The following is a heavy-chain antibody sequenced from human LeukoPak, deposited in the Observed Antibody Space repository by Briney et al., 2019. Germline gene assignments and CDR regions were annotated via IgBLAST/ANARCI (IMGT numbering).Heavy chain of an antibody. J-gene: IGHJ4*02. D-gene: IGHD3-10*01. CDR1: GFTFSSYG. Sequence: GGSLRLSCAASGFTFSSYGMYWVRQAPGKGLEWVAVISYDGSNKYYADSVKGRFTISRDNSKNTLYLQMNSLRAEDTAVYYCAKDPWRYYYGSGSFRQWLAYFDYWGQGTLVTVSS. CDR2: ISYDGSNK. CDR3: AKDPWRYYYGSGSFRQWLAYFDY. V-gene: IGHV3-30*18.